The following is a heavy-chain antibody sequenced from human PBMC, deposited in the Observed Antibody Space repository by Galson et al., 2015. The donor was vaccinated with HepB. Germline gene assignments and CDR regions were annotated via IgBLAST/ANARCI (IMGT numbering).Heavy chain of an antibody. V-gene: IGHV4-39*01. CDR3: ASGDTSGYYEHLDY. CDR2: IYYSGST. D-gene: IGHD3-22*01. J-gene: IGHJ4*02. Sequence: WVRQPPGKGLEWIGSIYYSGSTYYNPSLESRVTISVDTSQNQFSLKLSSVTAADTAVYYCASGDTSGYYEHLDYWGQGTLVTVSS.